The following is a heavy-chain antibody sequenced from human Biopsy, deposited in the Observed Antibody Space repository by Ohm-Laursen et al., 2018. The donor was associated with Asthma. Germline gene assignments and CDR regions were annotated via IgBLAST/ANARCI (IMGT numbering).Heavy chain of an antibody. CDR1: GYTFNSAG. CDR3: ARAVDYSHYYGIDV. J-gene: IGHJ6*02. V-gene: IGHV1-18*01. Sequence: TSVKVSCKTSGYTFNSAGITWVRQAPGQGPEWMGWISVYNGNTKVAQKLQDRVTMITDTSTSTAYMELRSLRSDDTAVYFCARAVDYSHYYGIDVWGQGTTVTVS. CDR2: ISVYNGNT. D-gene: IGHD3-10*01.